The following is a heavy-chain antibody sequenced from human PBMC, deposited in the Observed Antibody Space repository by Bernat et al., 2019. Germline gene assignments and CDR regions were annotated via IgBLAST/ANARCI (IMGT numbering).Heavy chain of an antibody. CDR1: GGSISSYY. CDR3: ASVYYYDSSGYDPQYFQH. J-gene: IGHJ1*01. V-gene: IGHV4-59*01. D-gene: IGHD3-22*01. Sequence: QVQLQESGPGLVKPSETLSLTCTVSGGSISSYYWSWIRQPPGKGLEWIGYIYYSGSTNYNPSLKSRVTISVDTSKNQFSLKLSSVTAADTAVYYCASVYYYDSSGYDPQYFQHWGQGTLVTVSS. CDR2: IYYSGST.